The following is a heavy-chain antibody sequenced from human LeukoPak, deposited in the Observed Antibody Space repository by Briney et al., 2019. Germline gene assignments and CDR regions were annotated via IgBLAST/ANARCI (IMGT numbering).Heavy chain of an antibody. J-gene: IGHJ4*02. CDR2: VTYDGSKA. Sequence: GGSLRLSCAASGFTFRNYGMHWVRQVPGKGLEWLGVVTYDGSKAFYADSVKGRLTISRDNSKNTLYLQMNTLRVEDRAVYFCAPWICSTTSCYLVFWGQGTLVTVSS. CDR1: GFTFRNYG. V-gene: IGHV3-30*03. CDR3: APWICSTTSCYLVF. D-gene: IGHD2-2*01.